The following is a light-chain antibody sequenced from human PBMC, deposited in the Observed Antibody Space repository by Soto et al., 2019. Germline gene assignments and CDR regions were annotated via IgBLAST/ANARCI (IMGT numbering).Light chain of an antibody. Sequence: EMVLTQSPATVSLSPGERATLSCWASQSLSSYLAWYQQKPGQAPRLLIYDASNRANGIPARFTGSGSGTDFTLTISSLEPEAFAVYFCQQRAGWPPTFGGGTKVDIK. J-gene: IGKJ4*01. CDR2: DAS. V-gene: IGKV3-11*01. CDR1: QSLSSY. CDR3: QQRAGWPPT.